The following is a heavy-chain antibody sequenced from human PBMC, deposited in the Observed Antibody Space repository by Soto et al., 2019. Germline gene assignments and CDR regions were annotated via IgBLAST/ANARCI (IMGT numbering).Heavy chain of an antibody. J-gene: IGHJ3*01. Sequence: QVQLVQSGAEVKKPGASVKISCKASGYAFSTYAIHWVRQVPGQRPEWMGWINTGNGDTKYSQRFQGRVTISRDTSATTAYMEVSSLRXXXTXXXXXXXXXXXXXXXXXXXXDFXGQGTXVTVSS. CDR1: GYAFSTYA. CDR2: INTGNGDT. V-gene: IGHV1-3*04. CDR3: XXXXXXXXXXXXXXXDF.